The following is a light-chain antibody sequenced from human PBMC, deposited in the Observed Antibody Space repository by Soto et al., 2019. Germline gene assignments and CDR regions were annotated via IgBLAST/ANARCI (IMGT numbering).Light chain of an antibody. CDR1: QSVSTSY. V-gene: IGKV3-20*01. J-gene: IGKJ4*01. Sequence: EIVLTQSPGTLSLSPGERATLSCRASQSVSTSYLAWYQQTPGQAPRLLIYGVSSMATGIPDRFRGSGSGADVTLTVIRLEPEDCARDYCQQYGSVPFTFGGGTKVVIK. CDR2: GVS. CDR3: QQYGSVPFT.